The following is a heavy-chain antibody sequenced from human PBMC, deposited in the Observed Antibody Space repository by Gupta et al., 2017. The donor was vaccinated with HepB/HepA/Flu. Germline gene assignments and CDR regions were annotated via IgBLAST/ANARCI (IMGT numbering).Heavy chain of an antibody. Sequence: QLQLQASGPGLVKPSETLSLTCTVSGGSISSSTYYWGWIRQPPGKGLEWIGSIYHTGRTYSNPSLRSRLTSSVDTSKNQFSLKLSSATAADTALYYCAKHPGIAVAELGFDFWGQGALVTVSS. V-gene: IGHV4-39*01. D-gene: IGHD6-19*01. J-gene: IGHJ4*02. CDR3: AKHPGIAVAELGFDF. CDR2: IYHTGRT. CDR1: GGSISSSTYY.